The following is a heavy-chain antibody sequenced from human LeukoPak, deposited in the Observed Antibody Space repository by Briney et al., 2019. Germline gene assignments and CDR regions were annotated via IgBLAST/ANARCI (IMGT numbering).Heavy chain of an antibody. Sequence: ASVKVSCKASGYTFTGYYMHWVRQAPGQGLEWMGWINPNSGGTNYAQKFQGRVTMTRDTSISTAYMELSRLRSDDTAVYYCARLVDIVATTDYWGQGTLVTVSS. CDR2: INPNSGGT. J-gene: IGHJ4*02. CDR1: GYTFTGYY. CDR3: ARLVDIVATTDY. D-gene: IGHD5-12*01. V-gene: IGHV1-2*02.